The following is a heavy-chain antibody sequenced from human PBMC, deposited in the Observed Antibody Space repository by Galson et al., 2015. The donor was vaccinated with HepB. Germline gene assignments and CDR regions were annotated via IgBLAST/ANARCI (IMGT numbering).Heavy chain of an antibody. J-gene: IGHJ6*02. CDR1: GGSISSSY. CDR2: IYYSGST. CDR3: ARVPATIKGIYYYYYGMDV. D-gene: IGHD5-12*01. Sequence: SETLSLTCTVSGGSISSSYWSWIRQPPGKGLEWIGYIYYSGSTNYNPSLKSRVTISVDTSKNQFSLKLSSVTAADTAVYYCARVPATIKGIYYYYYGMDVWGQGTTVTVSS. V-gene: IGHV4-59*01.